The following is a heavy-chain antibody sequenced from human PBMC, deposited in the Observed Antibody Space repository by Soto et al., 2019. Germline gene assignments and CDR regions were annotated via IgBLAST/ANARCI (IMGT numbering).Heavy chain of an antibody. CDR2: INHSGST. CDR3: ASSGYCSGGSCYSRGYYYYGMDV. J-gene: IGHJ6*02. CDR1: GGSFSGYY. D-gene: IGHD2-15*01. V-gene: IGHV4-34*01. Sequence: PSETLSLTCAVYGGSFSGYYWSWIRQPPGKGLEWIGEINHSGSTNYNPSLKNRVTISVDKSKNQFSLKLSSVTAADTAVYYCASSGYCSGGSCYSRGYYYYGMDVWGQGTTVTVSS.